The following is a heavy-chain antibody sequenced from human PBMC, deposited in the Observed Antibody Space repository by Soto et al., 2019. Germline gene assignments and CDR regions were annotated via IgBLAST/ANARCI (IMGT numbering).Heavy chain of an antibody. J-gene: IGHJ5*02. CDR1: GGSISSYY. Sequence: SDTLYLTCTVSGGSISSYYWSWIRQPPGKGLEWIGYIYYSGSTNYNPSLKSRVTISVDTSKNQFSLKLSSVTAADTAVYYCARDPTAAGTMWFDPWGQGTLVTVS. D-gene: IGHD6-13*01. V-gene: IGHV4-59*01. CDR3: ARDPTAAGTMWFDP. CDR2: IYYSGST.